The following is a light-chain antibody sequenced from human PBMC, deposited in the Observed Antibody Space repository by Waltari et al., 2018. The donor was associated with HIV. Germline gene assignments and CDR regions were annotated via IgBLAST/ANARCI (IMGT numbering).Light chain of an antibody. J-gene: IGKJ1*01. V-gene: IGKV1-9*01. Sequence: DIQLTQSPSFLSASVGDRVTITCRASQGISTHLAWYQQKAGNAPKLLIYVASTLQNGVPSRFSGSGSGTEFTLTISSLQPEDFATYYCQQLNSYPPWTFGPGTRVEI. CDR3: QQLNSYPPWT. CDR2: VAS. CDR1: QGISTH.